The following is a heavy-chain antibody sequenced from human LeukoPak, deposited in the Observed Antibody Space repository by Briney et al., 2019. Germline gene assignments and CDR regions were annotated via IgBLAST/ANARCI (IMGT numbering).Heavy chain of an antibody. Sequence: VGSLRLSCAASGFTFSSYSMNWVRQAPGKGLEWVSYISSSSSTIYYADSVKGRFTISRDNAKNSLYLQMNSLRAEDTAVYYCARTRGYQLLSRMDVWGKGTTVTVSS. V-gene: IGHV3-48*01. CDR2: ISSSSSTI. CDR3: ARTRGYQLLSRMDV. D-gene: IGHD2-2*01. CDR1: GFTFSSYS. J-gene: IGHJ6*04.